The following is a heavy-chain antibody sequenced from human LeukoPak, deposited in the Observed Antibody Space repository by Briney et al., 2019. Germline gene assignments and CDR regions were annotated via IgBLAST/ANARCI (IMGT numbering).Heavy chain of an antibody. CDR3: ARRAIPGSGRYCSSTSCYGRAYYFDY. Sequence: PSETLSLTCAVCGGSFSGYYWSWIRQPPGKGLEWIGEINHSGSTNHNPSLKSRVTISVDTSKNQFSLKLSSVTAADTAVYYCARRAIPGSGRYCSSTSCYGRAYYFDYWGQGTLVTVSS. CDR1: GGSFSGYY. D-gene: IGHD2-2*01. V-gene: IGHV4-34*01. CDR2: INHSGST. J-gene: IGHJ4*02.